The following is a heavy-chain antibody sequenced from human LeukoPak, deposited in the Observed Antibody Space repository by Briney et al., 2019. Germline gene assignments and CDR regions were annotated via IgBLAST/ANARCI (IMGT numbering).Heavy chain of an antibody. V-gene: IGHV3-74*01. D-gene: IGHD1/OR15-1a*01. CDR3: ANTKQYAFDT. CDR2: INGDGRNI. CDR1: GFTFSSYW. Sequence: PGGSLRLSCVASGFTFSSYWMHWVRQDPRKGLVWVSRINGDGRNINYADSVRGRFTISRDNAKNTLYLQMNTLRVEDTAVYYCANTKQYAFDTWGQGTMVTVSS. J-gene: IGHJ3*02.